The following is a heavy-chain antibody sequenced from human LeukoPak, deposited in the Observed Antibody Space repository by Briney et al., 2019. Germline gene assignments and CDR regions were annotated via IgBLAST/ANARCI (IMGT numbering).Heavy chain of an antibody. CDR3: ASPRVGATAFDI. V-gene: IGHV5-51*01. Sequence: KHGESLKISCKGSGYSFTSYWIGWVRQMPGKGLEYMGIINPGDSDTRYSPSFQGQVTISVDKSISTAYLQWSSLKASDTAMYYCASPRVGATAFDIWGQGTLVTVSS. CDR1: GYSFTSYW. J-gene: IGHJ3*02. CDR2: INPGDSDT. D-gene: IGHD1-26*01.